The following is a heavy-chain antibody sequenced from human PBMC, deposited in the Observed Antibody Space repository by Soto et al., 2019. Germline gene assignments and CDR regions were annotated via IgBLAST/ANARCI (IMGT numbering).Heavy chain of an antibody. J-gene: IGHJ6*02. CDR1: GGSISSSSYY. CDR3: ARRDNYYYYGMDI. V-gene: IGHV4-39*01. Sequence: ASETLSLTCTVSGGSISSSSYYWGWIRQPPGKGLEWIGSIYYSGSTYYNPSLKSRVTISVDTSKNQFSLKLSSVTAADTAVYYWARRDNYYYYGMDIWGQGTTVTVSS. CDR2: IYYSGST.